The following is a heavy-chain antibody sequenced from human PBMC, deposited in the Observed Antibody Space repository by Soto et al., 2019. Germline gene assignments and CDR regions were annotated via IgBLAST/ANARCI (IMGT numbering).Heavy chain of an antibody. D-gene: IGHD4-4*01. CDR1: GYTFTGYY. J-gene: IGHJ6*02. V-gene: IGHV1-2*04. Sequence: ASVKVSCKASGYTFTGYYMHWVRQAPGQGLEWMGWINPNSGGTNYAQKFQGWVTMTRDTSISTAYMELSRLRSDDTAVYYCARDYWDGDYSKPGVNYYYGMDVWGQGTTVTVSS. CDR2: INPNSGGT. CDR3: ARDYWDGDYSKPGVNYYYGMDV.